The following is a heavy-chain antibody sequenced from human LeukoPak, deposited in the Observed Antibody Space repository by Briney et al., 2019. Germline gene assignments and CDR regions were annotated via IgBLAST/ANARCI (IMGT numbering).Heavy chain of an antibody. D-gene: IGHD3-16*02. CDR3: ARVRMITFGGVIVPLPPLDY. J-gene: IGHJ4*02. CDR1: GGSFSGYY. Sequence: PSETLSLTCAVYGGSFSGYYWSWIRQPPGKGLEWIGEINHSGSTNYNPSLKCRVTISVDTSKNQFSLKLSSVTAADTAVYYCARVRMITFGGVIVPLPPLDYWGQGTLVTVSS. V-gene: IGHV4-34*01. CDR2: INHSGST.